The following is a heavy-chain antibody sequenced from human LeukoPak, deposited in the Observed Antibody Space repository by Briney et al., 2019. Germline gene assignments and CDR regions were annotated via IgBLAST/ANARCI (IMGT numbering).Heavy chain of an antibody. CDR1: GGSISSSSYY. V-gene: IGHV4-39*07. CDR3: ARQWTGAFDN. CDR2: IYYSGSP. D-gene: IGHD6-19*01. Sequence: SETLSLTCTVSGGSISSSSYYWGWIRQPPGKGLEWIGNIYYSGSPYYNPSLKSRVTISVDTSKNQFSLKLSSVTASDTAVYYCARQWTGAFDNWGQGTLVTVSS. J-gene: IGHJ4*02.